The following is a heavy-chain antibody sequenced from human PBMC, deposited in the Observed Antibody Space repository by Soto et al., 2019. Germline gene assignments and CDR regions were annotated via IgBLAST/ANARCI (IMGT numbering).Heavy chain of an antibody. J-gene: IGHJ6*02. V-gene: IGHV3-66*01. Sequence: EVQLVESGGGLVQPGGSLRLSCAASGFTVSSNYMSWVRQAPGKGLEWVSIIYSGDSTYYADSVKGRITISRDNAKNTLYLQMNSLRAEATAVYYCARGIYDYVWGLYYGMDVWGQGTTVTVSS. CDR2: IYSGDST. D-gene: IGHD3-16*01. CDR1: GFTVSSNY. CDR3: ARGIYDYVWGLYYGMDV.